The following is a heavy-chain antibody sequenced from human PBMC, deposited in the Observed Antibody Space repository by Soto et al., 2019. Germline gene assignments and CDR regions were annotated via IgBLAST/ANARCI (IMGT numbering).Heavy chain of an antibody. Sequence: ASVKVSCKASGYTFTSYAMHWVRQAPGQRLEWMAWINAGNGNTKYSQKFQGRVTITRDTSASTAYMELSSLRSEDTAVYYCAREVGYCSGGSCYPDAYDIWGQGTMVTVSS. D-gene: IGHD2-15*01. CDR3: AREVGYCSGGSCYPDAYDI. CDR2: INAGNGNT. CDR1: GYTFTSYA. V-gene: IGHV1-3*01. J-gene: IGHJ3*02.